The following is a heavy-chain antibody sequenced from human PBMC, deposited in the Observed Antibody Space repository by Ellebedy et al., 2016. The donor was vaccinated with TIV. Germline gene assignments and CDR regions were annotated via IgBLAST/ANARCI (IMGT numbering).Heavy chain of an antibody. Sequence: GGSLRLSCAASGFTFSSYSMNWVRQAPGKGLEWVSYISSSSSTIYYADSVKGRFTISRDNAKNSLYLQMNSLRAEDTAVYYCASLTSDYYYYGRDVWGQGTTVTVSS. J-gene: IGHJ6*02. CDR2: ISSSSSTI. D-gene: IGHD4/OR15-4a*01. CDR3: ASLTSDYYYYGRDV. V-gene: IGHV3-48*04. CDR1: GFTFSSYS.